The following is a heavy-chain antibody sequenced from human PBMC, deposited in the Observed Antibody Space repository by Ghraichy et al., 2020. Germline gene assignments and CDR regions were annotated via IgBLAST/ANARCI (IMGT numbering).Heavy chain of an antibody. J-gene: IGHJ4*02. V-gene: IGHV3-48*02. CDR3: ARVPYSSGLYGG. CDR2: ITASSNKI. D-gene: IGHD6-19*01. Sequence: LTCAASGFTFSDYSMNWVRQAPGEGLEWVSHITASSNKIHYAESVQGRFTISRDNAKNSLYLQMNSLRDEDTAVYYCARVPYSSGLYGGWGQGTLVTVSS. CDR1: GFTFSDYS.